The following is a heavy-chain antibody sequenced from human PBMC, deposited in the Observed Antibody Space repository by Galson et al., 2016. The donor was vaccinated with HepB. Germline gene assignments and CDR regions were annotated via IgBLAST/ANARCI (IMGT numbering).Heavy chain of an antibody. CDR2: ISYDGSSK. CDR3: AKDLSYSTYWPYFDQ. V-gene: IGHV3-30*18. Sequence: SLRLSCATSGFSFSSFGMHWARQAPGKGLEWVAIISYDGSSKSYADPVKGRFTISRDKSNTLYLQMNSLRAEDTAVYYCAKDLSYSTYWPYFDQSGQGTPVTVSS. J-gene: IGHJ4*02. CDR1: GFSFSSFG. D-gene: IGHD1-26*01.